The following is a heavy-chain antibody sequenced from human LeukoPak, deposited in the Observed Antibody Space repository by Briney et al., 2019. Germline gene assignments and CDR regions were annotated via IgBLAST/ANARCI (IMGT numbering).Heavy chain of an antibody. D-gene: IGHD3-22*01. J-gene: IGHJ4*02. V-gene: IGHV4-31*03. CDR1: GGSISSGGYF. CDR3: ARDNDSSGTPQRTFDY. CDR2: IYYTGST. Sequence: SETLSLTCTVSGGSISSGGYFWTWIRQHPGKGLEWIGHIYYTGSTYYNPSLKSRVTISVDTSKNQFSLKLNSVTAADTAVYYCARDNDSSGTPQRTFDYWGQGTLVTVSS.